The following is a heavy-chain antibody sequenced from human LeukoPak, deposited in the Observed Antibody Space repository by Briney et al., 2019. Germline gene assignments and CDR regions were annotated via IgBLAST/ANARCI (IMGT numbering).Heavy chain of an antibody. Sequence: GGSLRLSCAASGFTFDDYAMTWVRQAPGKGLEWVSTITNSGGSTYYADSVKGRFTISRDNSKNTLYLQMNSLRAEDTAVYYCAKTGSFYNWFDPWGQGTLVTVSS. CDR1: GFTFDDYA. CDR3: AKTGSFYNWFDP. J-gene: IGHJ5*02. D-gene: IGHD1-26*01. V-gene: IGHV3-23*01. CDR2: ITNSGGST.